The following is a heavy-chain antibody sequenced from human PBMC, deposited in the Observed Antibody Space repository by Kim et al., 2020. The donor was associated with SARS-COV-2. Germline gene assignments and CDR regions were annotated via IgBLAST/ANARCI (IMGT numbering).Heavy chain of an antibody. D-gene: IGHD6-19*01. CDR2: IRSKANSYAT. V-gene: IGHV3-73*01. CDR3: TRHVGRSSGSDY. J-gene: IGHJ4*02. CDR1: GFTFSGSA. Sequence: GGSLRLSCAASGFTFSGSAMHWVRQASGKGLEWVGRIRSKANSYATAYAASVKGRFTISRDDSKNTAYLQMNSLKTEDTAVYYCTRHVGRSSGSDYWGQGTLVTVSS.